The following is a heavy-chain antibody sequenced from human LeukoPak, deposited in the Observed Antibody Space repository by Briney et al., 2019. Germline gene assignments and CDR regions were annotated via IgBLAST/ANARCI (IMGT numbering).Heavy chain of an antibody. D-gene: IGHD5-24*01. V-gene: IGHV4-39*07. CDR3: VRERGRDGYNFLDY. Sequence: SETLSLTCSVSGSISHTNYYWSWIRQPAGKGLEWIGSVSYSGSTYYNPSLKSRLTISQDTSKNRFSLKLSSVTAADTAVYYCVRERGRDGYNFLDYWGQGTLVTVSS. CDR2: VSYSGST. CDR1: GSISHTNYY. J-gene: IGHJ4*02.